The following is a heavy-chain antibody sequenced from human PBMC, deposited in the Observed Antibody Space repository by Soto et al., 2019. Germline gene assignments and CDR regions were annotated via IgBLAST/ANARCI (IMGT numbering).Heavy chain of an antibody. Sequence: GESLKISCKGSGYSFTTYWIGWVRQMPGKGLEWMGIIYPGDSDTRYSPSFQGQVTISADKSTSTAYLQWSSLKASDTAMYYCARRDDSPTAEYFQHWGQGALVTVSS. CDR2: IYPGDSDT. V-gene: IGHV5-51*01. CDR3: ARRDDSPTAEYFQH. CDR1: GYSFTTYW. J-gene: IGHJ1*01. D-gene: IGHD2-21*01.